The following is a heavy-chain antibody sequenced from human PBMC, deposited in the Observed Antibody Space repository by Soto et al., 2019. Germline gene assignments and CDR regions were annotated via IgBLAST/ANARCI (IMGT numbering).Heavy chain of an antibody. D-gene: IGHD6-13*01. CDR2: ISGSGGSK. J-gene: IGHJ4*02. V-gene: IGHV3-23*01. CDR3: AKSYSSSWVYYFDY. CDR1: GFTFSSYA. Sequence: GGSLRLSCAASGFTFSSYAMSWVRQAPGKGLEWVSAISGSGGSKYYADSVKGRFTISRDNSKNTLYLQMNSLRAEDTAVYYCAKSYSSSWVYYFDYWGQGTLVTVSS.